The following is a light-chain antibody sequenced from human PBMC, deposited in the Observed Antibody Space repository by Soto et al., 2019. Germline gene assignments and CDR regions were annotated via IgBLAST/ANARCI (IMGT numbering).Light chain of an antibody. V-gene: IGKV3-15*01. Sequence: EIVLTQSPGTLSLSPGERATLSCRASQSVSSNLAWYQQKPGQAPRLPIYGASTRATGIPARFSGSGSGTEFTLAISSLQSEDLAVYYCQQYNNWPRTFGQGTKVDIK. CDR2: GAS. J-gene: IGKJ1*01. CDR3: QQYNNWPRT. CDR1: QSVSSN.